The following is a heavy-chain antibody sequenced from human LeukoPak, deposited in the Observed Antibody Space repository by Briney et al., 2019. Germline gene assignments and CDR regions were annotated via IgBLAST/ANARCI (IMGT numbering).Heavy chain of an antibody. CDR1: GYTFTGYY. Sequence: ASVKVSCKASGYTFTGYYMHWVRQAPGQGLEWMGIINPSGGSTSYAQKFQGRVTMTRDTSTSTVYMELSSLRSEDTAVYYCARWYYYETSGLYYGSFDNWGQGTLVTVSS. D-gene: IGHD3-22*01. CDR3: ARWYYYETSGLYYGSFDN. CDR2: INPSGGST. V-gene: IGHV1-46*01. J-gene: IGHJ5*02.